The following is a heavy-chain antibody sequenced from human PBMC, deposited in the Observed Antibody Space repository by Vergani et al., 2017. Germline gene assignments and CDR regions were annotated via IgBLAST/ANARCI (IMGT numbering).Heavy chain of an antibody. CDR3: ASHPVAAAGMYQAAEDEYFQH. CDR2: IIPIFGTA. CDR1: GGTFSSYA. D-gene: IGHD6-13*01. J-gene: IGHJ1*01. Sequence: QVQLVQSGAEVKKPGSSVKVSCKASGGTFSSYAISWVRQAPGQGLEWMGRIIPIFGTANYAQKVQGRVTITADETTSTAYMELSSLRSEDTAVYYCASHPVAAAGMYQAAEDEYFQHWGQGTLVTVSS. V-gene: IGHV1-69*13.